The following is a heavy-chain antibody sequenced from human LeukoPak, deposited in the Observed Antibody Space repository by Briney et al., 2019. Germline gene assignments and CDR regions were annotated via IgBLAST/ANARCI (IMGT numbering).Heavy chain of an antibody. CDR3: ARDYGGNLGGY. D-gene: IGHD4/OR15-4a*01. J-gene: IGHJ4*02. V-gene: IGHV5-51*01. CDR1: GYSFTSYW. CDR2: IYPGDSDT. Sequence: GESLKISCKGSGYSFTSYWIGWVLQMPGQGLEWMGTIYPGDSDTRYIPSLQHQVTISADKSISTAYLQWSSLKAADTAMYYCARDYGGNLGGYWGQGTLVTASS.